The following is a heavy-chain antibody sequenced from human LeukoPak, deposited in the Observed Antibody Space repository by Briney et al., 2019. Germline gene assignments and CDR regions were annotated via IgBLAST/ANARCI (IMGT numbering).Heavy chain of an antibody. CDR3: TTSNFGFPFDY. Sequence: PGGSLRLSCAASGFTFSNAWMSWVRQAPGKGLEWVGRIKRKTDGGTTDYAAPVKGRFTISRDDSKNTLYLQMNSLKTEDTAVYYCTTSNFGFPFDYWGQGTPVTVSS. CDR1: GFTFSNAW. D-gene: IGHD3-3*01. CDR2: IKRKTDGGTT. V-gene: IGHV3-15*01. J-gene: IGHJ4*02.